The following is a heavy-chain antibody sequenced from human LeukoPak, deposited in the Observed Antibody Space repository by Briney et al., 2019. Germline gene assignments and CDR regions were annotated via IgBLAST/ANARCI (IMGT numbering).Heavy chain of an antibody. Sequence: ASVKVSCKASGYTFTGYYMHWVRQAPGQGLELMGRINPNSGGTNYAQKFQGRVTMTRDTSISTAYMELSRLRSDDTAVYYCARAWYYYDSSGYYQIDYWGQGTLVTVSS. CDR3: ARAWYYYDSSGYYQIDY. D-gene: IGHD3-22*01. CDR2: INPNSGGT. J-gene: IGHJ4*02. V-gene: IGHV1-2*06. CDR1: GYTFTGYY.